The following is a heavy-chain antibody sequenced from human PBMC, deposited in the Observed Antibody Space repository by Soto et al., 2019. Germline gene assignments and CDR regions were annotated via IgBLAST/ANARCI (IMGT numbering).Heavy chain of an antibody. D-gene: IGHD5-12*01. J-gene: IGHJ4*02. CDR2: ISSSSSYI. V-gene: IGHV3-21*01. Sequence: PGGSLRLSCAASGFTFSSYSMNWVRQAPGKGLEWVSSISSSSSYIYYADSVKCRFTISRDNAKNSLYLQMNSLRAEDTAVYYCARPYSGYDYYDYWGQGTLVTVSS. CDR1: GFTFSSYS. CDR3: ARPYSGYDYYDY.